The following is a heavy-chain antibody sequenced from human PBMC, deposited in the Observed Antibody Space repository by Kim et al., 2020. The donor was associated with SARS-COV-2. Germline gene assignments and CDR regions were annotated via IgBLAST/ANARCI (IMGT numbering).Heavy chain of an antibody. J-gene: IGHJ6*02. CDR2: INHSGST. CDR3: ARCPPRGVWGSYRYSNYYGMDV. Sequence: SETLSLTCAVYGGSFSGYYWSWIRQPPGKGLEWIGEINHSGSTNYNPSLKSRVTISVDTSKNQFSLKLSSVTAADTAVYYCARCPPRGVWGSYRYSNYYGMDVWGQGTTVTVSS. V-gene: IGHV4-34*01. D-gene: IGHD3-16*02. CDR1: GGSFSGYY.